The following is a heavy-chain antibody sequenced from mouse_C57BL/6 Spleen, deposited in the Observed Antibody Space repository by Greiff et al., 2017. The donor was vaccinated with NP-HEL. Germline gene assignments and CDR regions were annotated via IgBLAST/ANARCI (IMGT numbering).Heavy chain of an antibody. J-gene: IGHJ4*01. V-gene: IGHV1-19*01. CDR3: AGGDLPDYAMYY. CDR1: GYTFTDYY. CDR2: INPYNGGT. Sequence: VQLKQSGPVLVKPGASVKMSCKASGYTFTDYYMNWVKQSHGTSLEWIGVINPYNGGTSYNQKFKVKATLTVDKSSSTAYMELNSLTSEDSAVYYCAGGDLPDYAMYYLGQGASVTVAS. D-gene: IGHD2-1*01.